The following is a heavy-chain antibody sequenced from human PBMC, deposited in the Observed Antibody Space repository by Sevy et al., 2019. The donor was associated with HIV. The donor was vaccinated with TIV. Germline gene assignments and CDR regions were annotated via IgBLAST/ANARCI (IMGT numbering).Heavy chain of an antibody. CDR1: GYRFTSYW. CDR2: IYPPDSDI. Sequence: GESLKISCKGSGYRFTSYWIAWVRQMPGKGLEWMGIIYPPDSDIRYSPSLQGQVTISVDKSISTAYLQWSSLKASDTAMYFCAGRAYDTTGYPQYYFDYWGQGTLVTVSS. J-gene: IGHJ4*02. CDR3: AGRAYDTTGYPQYYFDY. V-gene: IGHV5-51*01. D-gene: IGHD3-22*01.